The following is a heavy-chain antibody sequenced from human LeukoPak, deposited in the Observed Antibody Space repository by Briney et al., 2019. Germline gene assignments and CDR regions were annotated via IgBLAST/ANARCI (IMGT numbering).Heavy chain of an antibody. CDR2: IYSGGST. D-gene: IGHD3-10*01. CDR3: ARDRVRLSNYYYYYGMDV. J-gene: IGHJ6*02. V-gene: IGHV3-53*01. Sequence: GGSLRLSCAASGSTVSSNYMSWVRQAPGKGLEWVSVIYSGGSTYYADSVKGRFTISRDNSKNTLYLQMNSLRAEDTAVYYCARDRVRLSNYYYYYGMDVWGQGTTVTVSS. CDR1: GSTVSSNY.